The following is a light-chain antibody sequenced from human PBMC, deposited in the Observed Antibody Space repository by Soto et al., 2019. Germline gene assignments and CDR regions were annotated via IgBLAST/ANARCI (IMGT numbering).Light chain of an antibody. CDR2: AAS. Sequence: DIQLTQSPSSVSASVGDRVTLTCRASQGISTWLAWYQQRPGKAPQLLIFAASSLQSGVPSRFSGSGSGTDFTLTISSLQPEDFETYYRPQTNYFPYTFGQGTKVDIX. CDR3: PQTNYFPYT. J-gene: IGKJ2*01. CDR1: QGISTW. V-gene: IGKV1-12*01.